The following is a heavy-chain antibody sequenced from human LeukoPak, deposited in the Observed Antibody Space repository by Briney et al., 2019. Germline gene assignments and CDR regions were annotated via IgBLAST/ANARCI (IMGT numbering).Heavy chain of an antibody. V-gene: IGHV1-18*01. CDR2: ISAYNGNT. CDR1: GYTFTSYG. D-gene: IGHD2-15*01. CDR3: ARDEGYCSGGSCFLGGYDAFDI. Sequence: ASVKVSCKASGYTFTSYGISWVRQAPGQGPEWMGWISAYNGNTNYAQKLQGRVTMTTDTSTSTAYMELRSLRSDDTAVYYCARDEGYCSGGSCFLGGYDAFDIWGQGTMVTVSS. J-gene: IGHJ3*02.